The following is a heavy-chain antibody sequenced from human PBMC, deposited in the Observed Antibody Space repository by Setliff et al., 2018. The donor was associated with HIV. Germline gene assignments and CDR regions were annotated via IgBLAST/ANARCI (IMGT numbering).Heavy chain of an antibody. CDR1: GGSIKSSSYY. Sequence: SETLSLTCTVSGGSIKSSSYYWGWIRQPPGKGLEWVGEISHGGTTNYNTSLKSRVTISGDTSKKQFSLKLSSVTAADTAVYYCARDRRSIFGVDTKNWFDPWGQGTLVTVSS. J-gene: IGHJ5*02. CDR2: ISHGGTT. CDR3: ARDRRSIFGVDTKNWFDP. D-gene: IGHD3-3*01. V-gene: IGHV4-39*07.